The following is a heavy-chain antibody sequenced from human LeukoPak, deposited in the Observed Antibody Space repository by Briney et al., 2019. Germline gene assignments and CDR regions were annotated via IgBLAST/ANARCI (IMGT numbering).Heavy chain of an antibody. Sequence: GGSLRLSCAASGFTFRTYAMNWVRQAPGKGLEWVSSIDYDSSHIYYAASVRGRFTISRDNARNSVYLQMNSLRVEDTAVYYCARDPLRYLRVGHYDYWGQGTLVVVSS. CDR1: GFTFRTYA. D-gene: IGHD3-9*01. CDR2: IDYDSSHI. J-gene: IGHJ4*02. V-gene: IGHV3-21*01. CDR3: ARDPLRYLRVGHYDY.